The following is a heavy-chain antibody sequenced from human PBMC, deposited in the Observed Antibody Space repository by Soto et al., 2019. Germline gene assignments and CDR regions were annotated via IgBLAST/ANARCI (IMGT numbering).Heavy chain of an antibody. CDR3: GSGYSYGGGNDY. V-gene: IGHV3-15*07. Sequence: GGSLRLSCAASGFTFSNAWMNWVRQAPGKGLEWVGRIKSKTDGGTTDYAAPVKGRFTISRDDSKNTLYLQMNSLKTEDTAVYYCGSGYSYGGGNDYWGQGTLVTVSS. J-gene: IGHJ4*02. CDR1: GFTFSNAW. CDR2: IKSKTDGGTT. D-gene: IGHD5-18*01.